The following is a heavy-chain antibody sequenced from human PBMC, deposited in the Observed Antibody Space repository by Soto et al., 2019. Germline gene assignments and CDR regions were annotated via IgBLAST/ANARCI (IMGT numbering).Heavy chain of an antibody. CDR3: ASDKAIGSYDAFDI. CDR1: GFTFSSYS. CDR2: ISSSSSYI. V-gene: IGHV3-21*01. D-gene: IGHD1-26*01. Sequence: GGSLRLSCAASGFTFSSYSMNWVRQAPGKGLEWVSSISSSSSYIYYADSVKGRFTISRDNAKNSLYLQMNSLRAEDTAVYYCASDKAIGSYDAFDIWGQGTMVTVSS. J-gene: IGHJ3*02.